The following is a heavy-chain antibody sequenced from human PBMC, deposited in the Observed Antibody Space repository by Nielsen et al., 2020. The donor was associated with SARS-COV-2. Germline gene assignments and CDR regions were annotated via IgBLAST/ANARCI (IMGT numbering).Heavy chain of an antibody. Sequence: GESLNISCAVPALTFNIYAMSWVPQAPGRGLAWVSGISSSGSKTHDADSAKGRFIISSDNSKNTLYLQMNSLRAEDTAVYYCATWGTYGDLDAFHFWGQGTMVTVSS. J-gene: IGHJ3*01. CDR2: ISSSGSKT. CDR1: ALTFNIYA. D-gene: IGHD4-17*01. V-gene: IGHV3-23*01. CDR3: ATWGTYGDLDAFHF.